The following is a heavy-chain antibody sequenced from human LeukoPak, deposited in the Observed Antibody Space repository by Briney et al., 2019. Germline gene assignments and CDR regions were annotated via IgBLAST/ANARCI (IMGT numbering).Heavy chain of an antibody. Sequence: SETLSLTCTVSGGSISSSSYYWGWIRQPPGKGLEWIGSIYYSGSTYYNPSLKSRVTISVDTSKNQFSLKVRSVTAADTAVYYCASSRWPRDSNFDSWGQGTLVTVSS. D-gene: IGHD6-13*01. J-gene: IGHJ4*02. CDR3: ASSRWPRDSNFDS. CDR2: IYYSGST. V-gene: IGHV4-39*01. CDR1: GGSISSSSYY.